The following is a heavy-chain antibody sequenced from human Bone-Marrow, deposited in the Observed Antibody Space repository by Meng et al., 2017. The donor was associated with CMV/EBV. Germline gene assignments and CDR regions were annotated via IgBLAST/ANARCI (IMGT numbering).Heavy chain of an antibody. CDR2: ISSSSSYI. J-gene: IGHJ6*01. V-gene: IGHV3-21*01. CDR1: GFTFSDYY. CDR3: ARALYQLLSKGMDG. Sequence: GESLKISCAASGFTFSDYYMNWVRQAPGKGLEWVSSISSSSSYIYYADSVKGRFTISRDNAKNSLYLQMNSLRAEDTAVYYCARALYQLLSKGMDGWGQGTTVTVSS. D-gene: IGHD2-2*01.